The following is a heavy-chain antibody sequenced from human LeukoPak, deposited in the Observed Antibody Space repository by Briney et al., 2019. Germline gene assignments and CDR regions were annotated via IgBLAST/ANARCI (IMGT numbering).Heavy chain of an antibody. CDR2: IIPILGIA. J-gene: IGHJ4*02. Sequence: ASVKVSCKASGGTFSSYAISWVRQAPGQGLEWMGRIIPILGIANYAQKFQGRVTITADKSTSTAYMELSSLRSEDTAVYYCARGSGGYSGYGPFDYWGQGTLVTVSS. CDR1: GGTFSSYA. D-gene: IGHD5-12*01. V-gene: IGHV1-69*04. CDR3: ARGSGGYSGYGPFDY.